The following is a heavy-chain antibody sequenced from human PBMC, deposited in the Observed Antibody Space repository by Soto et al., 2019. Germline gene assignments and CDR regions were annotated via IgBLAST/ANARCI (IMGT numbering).Heavy chain of an antibody. V-gene: IGHV3-23*01. D-gene: IGHD2-2*01. CDR1: GFSFSNYA. J-gene: IGHJ4*02. CDR2: ISGGGSDT. CDR3: AKDPDFVLVPGATTFVY. Sequence: GGSLSLSCAVSGFSFSNYAMSWVRRAPGKGLEWVSTISGGGSDTYYADSVKGRITISRDNSKSTLFLQMNSLRAEETALYYCAKDPDFVLVPGATTFVYWGPGTLVNVSS.